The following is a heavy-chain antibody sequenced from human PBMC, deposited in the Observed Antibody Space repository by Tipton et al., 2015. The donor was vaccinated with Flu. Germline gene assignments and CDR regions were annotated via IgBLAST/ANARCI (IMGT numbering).Heavy chain of an antibody. V-gene: IGHV4-61*02. D-gene: IGHD3-10*01. Sequence: TLSLTCSVSGGSFSSGSYYWTWIRQSAGNGLEWIGRIYTTGSTNYNPSLKSRVTLSVDTTENQFSLKLSSVTAADTAVYYCARFPSYSGSGNYPYYFDFWGQGTLVTVSS. CDR1: GGSFSSGSYY. J-gene: IGHJ4*02. CDR2: IYTTGST. CDR3: ARFPSYSGSGNYPYYFDF.